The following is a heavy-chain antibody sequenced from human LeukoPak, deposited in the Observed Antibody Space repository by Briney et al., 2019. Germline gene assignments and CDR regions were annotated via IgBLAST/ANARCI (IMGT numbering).Heavy chain of an antibody. D-gene: IGHD6-13*01. Sequence: GASVKVSCKASGYTFSDYYLHWVRQAPGQGLEWMGWTNPNSGGTNYPQKFQGRVTMTRDTSISTAYMELNSLTSDDTAIYYCAKGGQYSSNDHWGQGTLVTVSS. V-gene: IGHV1-2*02. J-gene: IGHJ5*02. CDR2: TNPNSGGT. CDR3: AKGGQYSSNDH. CDR1: GYTFSDYY.